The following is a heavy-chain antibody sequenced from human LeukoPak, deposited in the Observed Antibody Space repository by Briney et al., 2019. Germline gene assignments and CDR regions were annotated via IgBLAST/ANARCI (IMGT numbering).Heavy chain of an antibody. CDR1: GYSFTSYW. CDR2: IYPGDSDT. D-gene: IGHD2-2*01. CDR3: ARGASIVVVPAAMGMSIAARPDAFDI. V-gene: IGHV5-51*01. J-gene: IGHJ3*02. Sequence: GESLKISCKGSGYSFTSYWIGWVRQMPGKGLEWMGIIYPGDSDTRYSPSFQGQVTISADKSISTAYLQWGSLKASDTAMYYCARGASIVVVPAAMGMSIAARPDAFDIWGQGTMVTVSS.